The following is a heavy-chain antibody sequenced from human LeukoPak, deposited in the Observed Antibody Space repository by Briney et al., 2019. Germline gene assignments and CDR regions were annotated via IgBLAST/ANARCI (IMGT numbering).Heavy chain of an antibody. CDR3: ARDMEDSSSWSINDY. D-gene: IGHD6-13*01. CDR1: GFIFNSYE. Sequence: GGSLRLSCAASGFIFNSYEMNWVRQAPGKGLEWVSSISSSSSYIYYADSVKGRFTISRDNAKNSLYLQMNSLRAEDTAVYYCARDMEDSSSWSINDYWGQGTLVTVSS. CDR2: ISSSSSYI. V-gene: IGHV3-21*01. J-gene: IGHJ4*02.